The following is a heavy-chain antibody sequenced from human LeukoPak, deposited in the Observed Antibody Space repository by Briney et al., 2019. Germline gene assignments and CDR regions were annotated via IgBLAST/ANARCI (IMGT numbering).Heavy chain of an antibody. Sequence: GGSLRLSCAAPGFPFSAYWMSWVRQAPGKGLEWVANIDLHGSDTYYADSVEGRFTISKDNPKNSLYLQMNNLRADDTAIYYCARANYVLDYWGQGALVTVSS. V-gene: IGHV3-7*04. D-gene: IGHD3-16*01. CDR2: IDLHGSDT. J-gene: IGHJ4*02. CDR1: GFPFSAYW. CDR3: ARANYVLDY.